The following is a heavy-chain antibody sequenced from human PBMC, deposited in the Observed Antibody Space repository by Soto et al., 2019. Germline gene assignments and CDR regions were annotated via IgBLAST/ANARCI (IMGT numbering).Heavy chain of an antibody. CDR3: ARGESMLPSILPSPLDF. V-gene: IGHV4-30-4*01. CDR1: GDTIYSDNYY. D-gene: IGHD2-15*01. Sequence: QVQLRESGPGLVKPSQTLSLTCTVSGDTIYSDNYYWTWIRQPPGRGLELIAYNYYSGKTYYNPSLTSRTIISVDTSKNLFSLRLSSVTAADTAVYFCARGESMLPSILPSPLDFWGQGILVTVSS. CDR2: NYYSGKT. J-gene: IGHJ4*02.